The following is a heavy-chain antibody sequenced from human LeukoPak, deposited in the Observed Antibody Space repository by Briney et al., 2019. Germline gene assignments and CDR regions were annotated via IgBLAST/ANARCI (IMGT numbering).Heavy chain of an antibody. D-gene: IGHD7-27*01. CDR2: INTNSGAT. V-gene: IGHV1-2*02. Sequence: ASVKVSCKASGYSFTDYYMHWVRQAPGQGLEWMGWINTNSGATKYGRKFQGRVTMTRDTSITTAYMELSRLRSDDTAVYYCARQNKWGDGSDIWGQGTMVTVSS. CDR3: ARQNKWGDGSDI. CDR1: GYSFTDYY. J-gene: IGHJ3*02.